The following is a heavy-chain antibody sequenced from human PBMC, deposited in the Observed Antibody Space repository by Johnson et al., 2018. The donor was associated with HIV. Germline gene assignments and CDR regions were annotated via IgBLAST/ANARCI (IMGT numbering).Heavy chain of an antibody. D-gene: IGHD2/OR15-2a*01. CDR2: IYSGGTT. V-gene: IGHV3-66*01. Sequence: EMQLVESGGGVVRPGGSLRLSCVASGFSFIDYAMIWVRQAPGKGLEWVSIIYSGGTTYYADSVKGRFTISRDNSKNTLYLQMNSLRAEDTAVYYCARAYIYGAFDIWGQGTMVTVSS. CDR1: GFSFIDYA. J-gene: IGHJ3*02. CDR3: ARAYIYGAFDI.